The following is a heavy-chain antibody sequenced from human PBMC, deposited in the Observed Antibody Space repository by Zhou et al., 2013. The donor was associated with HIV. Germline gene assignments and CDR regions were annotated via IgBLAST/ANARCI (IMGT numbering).Heavy chain of an antibody. V-gene: IGHV1-69*12. Sequence: QVQLVQSGAEVKKPGSSVKVSCKASGGTFSSYAISWVRQAPGQGLEWMGGIIPIFGTANYAQKFQGRVTITADESTSTAYMELSSLRSEDTAVYYCAIGYSYGHTPFILYYYYMDVWGKGTTVTVSS. J-gene: IGHJ6*03. CDR2: IIPIFGTA. CDR1: GGTFSSYA. D-gene: IGHD5-18*01. CDR3: AIGYSYGHTPFILYYYYMDV.